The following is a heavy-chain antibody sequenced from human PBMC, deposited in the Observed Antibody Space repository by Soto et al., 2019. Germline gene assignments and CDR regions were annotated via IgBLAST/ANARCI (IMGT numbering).Heavy chain of an antibody. CDR1: GFTFNIYS. V-gene: IGHV3-48*01. CDR2: ISGSSSTT. D-gene: IGHD2-15*01. J-gene: IGHJ4*02. Sequence: GGSLRLSCAASGFTFNIYSMNWVRQAPGKGLEWVSYISGSSSTTYYADSVKGRFTISRDNAKNSLYLHMNSLRAEDTAVYYCATDKLGYCSDGRCYRPGYFENWGQGTPVSVSS. CDR3: ATDKLGYCSDGRCYRPGYFEN.